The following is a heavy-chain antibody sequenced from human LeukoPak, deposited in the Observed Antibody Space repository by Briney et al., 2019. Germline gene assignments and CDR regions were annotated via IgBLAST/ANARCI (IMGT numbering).Heavy chain of an antibody. V-gene: IGHV4-34*01. D-gene: IGHD6-13*01. CDR3: ARGRARGYSTVGWFDP. Sequence: SETLSLTCAVYGGSFSGYYWRWIRQPPGKGLEWIGEINHSGSTNYNPSLKSRVTISVDTSKNQFSLKLSSVTAADTAVYYCARGRARGYSTVGWFDPWGQGTLVTVSS. J-gene: IGHJ5*02. CDR2: INHSGST. CDR1: GGSFSGYY.